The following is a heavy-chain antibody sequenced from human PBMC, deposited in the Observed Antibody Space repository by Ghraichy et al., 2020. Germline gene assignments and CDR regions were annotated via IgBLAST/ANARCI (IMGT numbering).Heavy chain of an antibody. J-gene: IGHJ4*02. D-gene: IGHD7-27*01. Sequence: ASVKVSCKASGYTFTNYDISWVRQATGQGLEWMGWMNPNSGNTGHAQKFQGRVTITRHTSISTAYIELSSLRSEDTAVYYCARGLTGDYWGQGTLVTVSS. V-gene: IGHV1-8*03. CDR2: MNPNSGNT. CDR3: ARGLTGDY. CDR1: GYTFTNYD.